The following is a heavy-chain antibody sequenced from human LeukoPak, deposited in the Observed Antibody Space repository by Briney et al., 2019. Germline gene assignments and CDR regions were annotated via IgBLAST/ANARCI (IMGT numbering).Heavy chain of an antibody. V-gene: IGHV4-34*01. CDR1: GGSFSGYY. Sequence: KPSETLSLTCAVYGGSFSGYYWSWIRQPPGKGLEWIGEINHSGSTKYNPSLKSRVTISVDTSKNQFSLKLSSVTAADTAVYYCARGDHYYDSSGTPIANWFDPWGQGTLVTVSS. J-gene: IGHJ5*02. CDR3: ARGDHYYDSSGTPIANWFDP. D-gene: IGHD3-22*01. CDR2: INHSGST.